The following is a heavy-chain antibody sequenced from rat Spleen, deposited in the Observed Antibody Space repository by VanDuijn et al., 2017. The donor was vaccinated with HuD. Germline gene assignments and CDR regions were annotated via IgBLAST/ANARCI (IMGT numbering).Heavy chain of an antibody. Sequence: EVQLQESGPGLVKPSQSLSLTCSVTGHSITSSYRWNWIRKFPGSKLEWMGYINSAGTTNYNPSLRSRISITSDTSKNQFFLQVNSVTTEDTATYYCARSDGVHYYLPFADWGQGVMVTVSS. V-gene: IGHV3-3*01. CDR1: GHSITSSYR. J-gene: IGHJ2*01. D-gene: IGHD1-12*02. CDR2: INSAGTT. CDR3: ARSDGVHYYLPFAD.